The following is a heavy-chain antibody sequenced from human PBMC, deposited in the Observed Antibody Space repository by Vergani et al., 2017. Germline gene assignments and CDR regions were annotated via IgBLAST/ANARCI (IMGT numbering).Heavy chain of an antibody. D-gene: IGHD2-21*01. CDR1: GFTFSGSA. CDR3: TXSGEEVVVFARFALFDY. V-gene: IGHV3-73*02. J-gene: IGHJ4*02. CDR2: IRSKANSFAT. Sequence: EVQLVESGGGLVQPGGSLKLSCAASGFTFSGSAMHWVRQASGKGLEWVGRIRSKANSFATAYAASVKGRFTIARDDSKNTADLQMNSLKTEDTAVYYCTXSGEEVVVFARFALFDYWGQGTLVTVSS.